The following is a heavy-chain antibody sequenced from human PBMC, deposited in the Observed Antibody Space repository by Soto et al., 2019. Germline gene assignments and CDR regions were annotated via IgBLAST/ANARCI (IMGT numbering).Heavy chain of an antibody. Sequence: SETLSLTCTVSGGSFNNNYWNWIRQPPGRGMEWIGYIHSSGGTRFNPSFNSRATMSVDTSSSQFSLNLHSVTAADTALYYCAREIPAAGHFDSWGQGTLVTVSS. D-gene: IGHD6-13*01. CDR3: AREIPAAGHFDS. V-gene: IGHV4-59*01. CDR2: IHSSGGT. J-gene: IGHJ4*02. CDR1: GGSFNNNY.